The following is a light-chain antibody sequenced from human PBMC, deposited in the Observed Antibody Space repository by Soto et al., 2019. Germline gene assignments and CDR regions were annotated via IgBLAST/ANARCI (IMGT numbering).Light chain of an antibody. Sequence: QSVLTQPASVSGSPGQSITISCTGTSSDVDAYNYVSWYQQYPGKAPRLIIYEVTYRAAGIPSRFSGSKSANTASLTISGLQAEDEADYYCSSYTTSKTRVFGTGTKVTV. CDR3: SSYTTSKTRV. CDR1: SSDVDAYNY. CDR2: EVT. J-gene: IGLJ1*01. V-gene: IGLV2-14*01.